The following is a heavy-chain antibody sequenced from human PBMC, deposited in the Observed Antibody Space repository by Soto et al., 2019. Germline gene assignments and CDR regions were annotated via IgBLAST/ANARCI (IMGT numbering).Heavy chain of an antibody. J-gene: IGHJ4*02. CDR1: GFTFSSYG. CDR2: ISYDGSNK. CDR3: AKDLGYCSGGSCYYGSDY. D-gene: IGHD2-15*01. V-gene: IGHV3-30*18. Sequence: HPGGSLRLSCAASGFTFSSYGMHWVRQAPGKGLEWVAVISYDGSNKYYADSVKGRFTISRDNSKNTLYLQMNSLRAEDTAVYYCAKDLGYCSGGSCYYGSDYWGQGT.